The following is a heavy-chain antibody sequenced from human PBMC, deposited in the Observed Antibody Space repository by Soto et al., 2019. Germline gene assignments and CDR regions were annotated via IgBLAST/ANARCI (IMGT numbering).Heavy chain of an antibody. CDR2: IYHSGST. CDR1: GYSISSGYY. D-gene: IGHD4-4*01. CDR3: ARDHDYSNDRYPFRRYNWFDP. Sequence: SETLSLTCAVSGYSISSGYYWGWIRQPPGKGLEWIGSIYHSGSTYYNPSLKSRVTISVDTSKNQFSLKLSSVTAADTAVYYCARDHDYSNDRYPFRRYNWFDPWGQGTLVTVSS. J-gene: IGHJ5*02. V-gene: IGHV4-38-2*02.